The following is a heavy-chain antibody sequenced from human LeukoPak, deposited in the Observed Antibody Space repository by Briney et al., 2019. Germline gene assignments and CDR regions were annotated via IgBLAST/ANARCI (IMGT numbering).Heavy chain of an antibody. Sequence: ASVKVSCKASGYTFTGYYMHWVRQAPGQGLEWVGRINPNSGGTNYARKFQGRVTMTRDTSISTAYMELSRLRSDDTAVYYCASRWSIAVAGSGDDFDYWGQGTLVTVSS. J-gene: IGHJ4*02. V-gene: IGHV1-2*06. CDR3: ASRWSIAVAGSGDDFDY. CDR1: GYTFTGYY. D-gene: IGHD6-19*01. CDR2: INPNSGGT.